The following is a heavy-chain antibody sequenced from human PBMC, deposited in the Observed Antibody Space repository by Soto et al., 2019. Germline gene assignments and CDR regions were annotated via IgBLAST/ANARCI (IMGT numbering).Heavy chain of an antibody. J-gene: IGHJ6*02. CDR1: GDSVSSNSAA. D-gene: IGHD3-3*01. V-gene: IGHV6-1*01. Sequence: SQTLSLTCAISGDSVSSNSAALNLSMQSPSRGLEWLGRTYYRSKWYNDYAVSVKSRITINPDTSKNQFSLQLNSVTPEDTAVYYCARDLAGGDRYYDFWSGYPPYYYCGMDVWGQGTTVTVSS. CDR2: TYYRSKWYN. CDR3: ARDLAGGDRYYDFWSGYPPYYYCGMDV.